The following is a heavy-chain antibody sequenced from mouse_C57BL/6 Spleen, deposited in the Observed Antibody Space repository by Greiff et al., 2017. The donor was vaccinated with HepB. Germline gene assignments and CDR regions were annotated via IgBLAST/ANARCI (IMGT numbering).Heavy chain of an antibody. J-gene: IGHJ1*03. CDR2: IDPETGGT. D-gene: IGHD1-1*01. V-gene: IGHV1-15*01. Sequence: VQLQQSGAELVRPGASVTLSCKASGYTFTDYEMHWVKQTPVHGLEWIGAIDPETGGTAYNQKFKGKAILTADKSSSTAYMELRSLTSEDSAVYYCTRSGLLRSPGYVDVWGTGTTVTVSS. CDR1: GYTFTDYE. CDR3: TRSGLLRSPGYVDV.